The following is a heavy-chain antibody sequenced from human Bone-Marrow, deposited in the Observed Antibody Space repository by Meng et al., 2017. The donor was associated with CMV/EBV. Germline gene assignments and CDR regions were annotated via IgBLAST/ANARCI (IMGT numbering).Heavy chain of an antibody. CDR1: GGTFNSYS. Sequence: SVKVSCKASGGTFNSYSISWVRQAPGQGLEWMGGIIPMYGTSNYAQKFQDRVKITTDESTITAYIELSSLRSEDTAVYFCARGGHCSAGSCYPKDVFDIWGQGTVVTGSS. D-gene: IGHD2-15*01. CDR3: ARGGHCSAGSCYPKDVFDI. V-gene: IGHV1-69*05. J-gene: IGHJ3*02. CDR2: IIPMYGTS.